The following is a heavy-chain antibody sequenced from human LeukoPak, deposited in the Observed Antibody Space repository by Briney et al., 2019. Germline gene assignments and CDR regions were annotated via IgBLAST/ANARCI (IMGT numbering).Heavy chain of an antibody. D-gene: IGHD1-26*01. V-gene: IGHV4-4*07. CDR3: ATYIGSYAYYVY. J-gene: IGHJ4*02. Sequence: SETLSLTCTVSGASISSYYWTWIRQPAGKGLEWIGRIYASGTTNYNPSLKSRVTMSVDTSKNQFSLKLSSVTAADTAVYYCATYIGSYAYYVYWGQGTLVTVSS. CDR1: GASISSYY. CDR2: IYASGTT.